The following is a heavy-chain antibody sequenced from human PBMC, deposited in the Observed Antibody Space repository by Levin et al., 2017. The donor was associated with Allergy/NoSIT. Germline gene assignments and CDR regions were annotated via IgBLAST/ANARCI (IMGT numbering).Heavy chain of an antibody. CDR1: GFTFITYS. CDR3: ARDPEQWLDRPFDY. J-gene: IGHJ4*02. V-gene: IGHV3-21*01. Sequence: PGGSLRLSCAASGFTFITYSMNWVRQAPGKGLEWVSSISTSSSYIFYADSVKGRFTISRDNAKNSLYLQMNSLRAEDTAMYYCARDPEQWLDRPFDYWGQGTLVTVSS. CDR2: ISTSSSYI. D-gene: IGHD6-19*01.